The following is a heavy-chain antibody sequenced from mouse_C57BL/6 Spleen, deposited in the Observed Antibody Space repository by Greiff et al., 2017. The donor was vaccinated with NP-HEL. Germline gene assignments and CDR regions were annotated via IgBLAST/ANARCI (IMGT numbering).Heavy chain of an antibody. Sequence: QVQLQQSGPELVKPGASVKISCKASGYAFSSSWMNWVKQRPGKGLEWIGRIYPGDGDTNYNGKFKGKATLTADKSSSTAYMQLSSLTSEDSAVYFCARPYYGNYGFVYWGQGTLVTVSA. CDR3: ARPYYGNYGFVY. CDR1: GYAFSSSW. D-gene: IGHD2-10*01. CDR2: IYPGDGDT. J-gene: IGHJ3*01. V-gene: IGHV1-82*01.